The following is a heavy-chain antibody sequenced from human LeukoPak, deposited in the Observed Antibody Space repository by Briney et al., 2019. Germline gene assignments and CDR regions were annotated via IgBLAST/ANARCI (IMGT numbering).Heavy chain of an antibody. Sequence: GGSLRLSCAASGFTFSTYAMTWVRQAPGKGLEWVSTISGSGDYTYYADSVKGRFTISRDNSKNTLYLQMNSLRAEDTAVYYCAEDSGYYGSGSSNWFDPWGQGTLVIVSS. CDR2: ISGSGDYT. J-gene: IGHJ5*02. CDR3: AEDSGYYGSGSSNWFDP. D-gene: IGHD3-10*01. V-gene: IGHV3-23*01. CDR1: GFTFSTYA.